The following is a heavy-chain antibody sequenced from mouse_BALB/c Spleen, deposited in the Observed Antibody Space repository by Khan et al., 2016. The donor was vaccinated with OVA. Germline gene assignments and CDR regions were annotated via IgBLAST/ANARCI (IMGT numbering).Heavy chain of an antibody. J-gene: IGHJ3*01. CDR3: ARGRAY. D-gene: IGHD3-3*01. V-gene: IGHV3-2*02. CDR2: ITYSGST. CDR1: GYSITSDYA. Sequence: EVQLLESGPGLVKPSQSLSLTCTVTGYSITSDYAWNWIRQFPGNKQEWMGYITYSGSTSYTPSLKSRFSITRDTSKNQFFLQLNSLTTEDTATYYCARGRAYWGQGTLVTVSA.